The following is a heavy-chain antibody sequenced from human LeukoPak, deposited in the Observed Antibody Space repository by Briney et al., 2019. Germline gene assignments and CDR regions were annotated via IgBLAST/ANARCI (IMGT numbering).Heavy chain of an antibody. CDR3: AITVDCRATTDCYSYFHH. J-gene: IGHJ1*01. D-gene: IGHD2-21*02. CDR2: IRGDGRAT. V-gene: IGHV3-74*01. CDR1: GFIFPDYW. Sequence: SGGSMRLSCAASGFIFPDYWMHWVRQAPNKEMVWIARIRGDGRATTYADSVKGRFTISRDNAMSTVFLQMKSLRAEDTAVYYCAITVDCRATTDCYSYFHHWGQGTLVTVSS.